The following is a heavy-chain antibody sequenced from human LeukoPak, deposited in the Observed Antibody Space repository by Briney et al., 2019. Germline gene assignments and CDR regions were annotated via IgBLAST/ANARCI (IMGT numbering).Heavy chain of an antibody. V-gene: IGHV1-18*01. CDR2: ISAYNGNT. J-gene: IGHJ6*03. CDR1: GYTFTSYG. CDR3: ARGFWVAADYYYYYYMDV. D-gene: IGHD6-13*01. Sequence: ASVKVSCKASGYTFTSYGISWLRQAPGQGLEWMGWISAYNGNTNHAQKLQGRVTMTTDTSTSTAYMELRSLRSDDTAVYYCARGFWVAADYYYYYYMDVWGRGTTVTVSS.